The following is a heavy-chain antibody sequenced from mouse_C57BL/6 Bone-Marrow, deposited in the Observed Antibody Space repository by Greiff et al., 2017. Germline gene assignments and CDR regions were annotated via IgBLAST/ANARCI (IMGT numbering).Heavy chain of an antibody. V-gene: IGHV5-17*01. Sequence: EVQLVESGGGLVKPGGSLTLSCAASGFTFSDYGMHWVRQAPEKGLEWVAYISSGSSTIYYADTVKGRFTISRDNAKQTLFLQMTSLRSEDTAMYYCASLLIDYWGQGTTLTVSS. CDR3: ASLLIDY. CDR2: ISSGSSTI. CDR1: GFTFSDYG. J-gene: IGHJ2*01. D-gene: IGHD2-1*01.